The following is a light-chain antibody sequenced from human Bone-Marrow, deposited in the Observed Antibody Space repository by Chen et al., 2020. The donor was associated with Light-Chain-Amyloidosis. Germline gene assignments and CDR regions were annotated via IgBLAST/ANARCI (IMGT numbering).Light chain of an antibody. CDR2: DAS. Sequence: ESVLTQSPATLSLSPGERVTLSCRASQSVSSQLAWYQQKPGQAPRLLIYDASNRATGFPARFSGSGSGTDFTLTISSLEPEDFAVYYCQQRYNWPITFGQGTRLQIK. V-gene: IGKV3-11*01. CDR3: QQRYNWPIT. CDR1: QSVSSQ. J-gene: IGKJ5*01.